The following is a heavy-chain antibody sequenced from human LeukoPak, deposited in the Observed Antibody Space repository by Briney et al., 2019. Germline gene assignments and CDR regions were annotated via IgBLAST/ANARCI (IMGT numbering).Heavy chain of an antibody. V-gene: IGHV1-46*03. J-gene: IGHJ4*02. Sequence: ASVKASCKASGYTFTSYYMHWVRQAPGQGLEWMGIINPCGRSTSYAQKFQGRVTMTRDTSTSTVYMELSSLRSEDTAVYYCARDFKSSHDYWGQGTLVTVSS. CDR1: GYTFTSYY. CDR2: INPCGRST. CDR3: ARDFKSSHDY.